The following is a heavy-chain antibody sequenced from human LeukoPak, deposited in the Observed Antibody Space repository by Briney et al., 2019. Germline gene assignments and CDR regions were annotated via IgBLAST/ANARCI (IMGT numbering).Heavy chain of an antibody. V-gene: IGHV1-69*06. Sequence: SVKVSCKASGGTFSSYTISWVRQAPGQGLEWMGGIIPIFGTANYAQKFQGRVTITADKSTSTAYMELSSLRSEDTAVYYCARLLSSGSYFYFDYWGQGTLVTVSS. CDR2: IIPIFGTA. J-gene: IGHJ4*02. CDR3: ARLLSSGSYFYFDY. D-gene: IGHD1-26*01. CDR1: GGTFSSYT.